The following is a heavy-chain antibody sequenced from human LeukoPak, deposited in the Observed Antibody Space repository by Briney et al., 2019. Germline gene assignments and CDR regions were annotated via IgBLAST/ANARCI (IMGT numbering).Heavy chain of an antibody. D-gene: IGHD3-10*01. Sequence: PSETLSLTCAVYGGSFSGYYWSWIRQPPGKGLEWIGEINHSGSTNYNPSLKSRVTISVDTSKNQFSLKLSSVTAADTAVYYCARGGGLLWFGEAYFDYWGQGTLVTVSS. CDR2: INHSGST. CDR3: ARGGGLLWFGEAYFDY. J-gene: IGHJ4*02. CDR1: GGSFSGYY. V-gene: IGHV4-34*01.